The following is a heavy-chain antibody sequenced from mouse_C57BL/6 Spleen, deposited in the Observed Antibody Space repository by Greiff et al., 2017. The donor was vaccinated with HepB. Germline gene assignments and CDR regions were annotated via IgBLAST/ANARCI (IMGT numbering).Heavy chain of an antibody. CDR3: ARGDYYYGSSYTYFDV. D-gene: IGHD1-1*01. Sequence: QVQLQQPGAELVRPGSSVKLSCKASGYTFTSYWMHWVKQRPIQGLEWIGNIDPSDSETHYNQKFKDKATLTVDKSSSTAYMQLSSLTSEDSAVYYCARGDYYYGSSYTYFDVWGTGTTVTVSS. V-gene: IGHV1-52*01. CDR1: GYTFTSYW. CDR2: IDPSDSET. J-gene: IGHJ1*03.